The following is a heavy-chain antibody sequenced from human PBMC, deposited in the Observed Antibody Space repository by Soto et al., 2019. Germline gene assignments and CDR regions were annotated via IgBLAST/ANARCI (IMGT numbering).Heavy chain of an antibody. J-gene: IGHJ6*02. CDR2: ISSSSSTI. V-gene: IGHV3-48*02. Sequence: GGSLRLSCAASGFTFSSYSMNWVRQAPGKGLEWVSYISSSSSTIYYADSVKGRFTISRDNAKNSLYLQMNSLRDEDTAVYYWARVGVGPPYRTVYYYGMDVWGQGTTVTVSS. D-gene: IGHD1-26*01. CDR3: ARVGVGPPYRTVYYYGMDV. CDR1: GFTFSSYS.